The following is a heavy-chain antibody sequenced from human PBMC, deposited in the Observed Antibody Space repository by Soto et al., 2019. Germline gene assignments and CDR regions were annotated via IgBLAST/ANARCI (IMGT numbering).Heavy chain of an antibody. CDR1: GFTFNSYS. D-gene: IGHD3-22*01. CDR3: AKNYYVDNPGYYSRDAFDE. Sequence: EVQLLESGGGLVEPGGSLRLSCAASGFTFNSYSMTWVRQAPGRGLEWVSGISGSGGSRFYADSVKGRFTISRENSRNTLYLQTNSLRADNTAVYYSAKNYYVDNPGYYSRDAFDEWGQGTAVSVSS. CDR2: ISGSGGSR. J-gene: IGHJ3*01. V-gene: IGHV3-23*01.